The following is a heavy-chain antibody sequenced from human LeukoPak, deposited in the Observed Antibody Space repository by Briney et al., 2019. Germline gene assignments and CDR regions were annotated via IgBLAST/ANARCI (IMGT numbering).Heavy chain of an antibody. CDR3: ARALTEEELGYCSGGSCYYFDY. V-gene: IGHV1-2*02. CDR1: GYTFTSYG. D-gene: IGHD2-15*01. J-gene: IGHJ4*02. CDR2: INPNSGGT. Sequence: GASVKVSCKASGYTFTSYGISWVRQAPGQGLEWMGWINPNSGGTNYAQKFQGRVTMTRDTSISTAYMELSRLRSDDTAVYYCARALTEEELGYCSGGSCYYFDYWGQGTLVTVSS.